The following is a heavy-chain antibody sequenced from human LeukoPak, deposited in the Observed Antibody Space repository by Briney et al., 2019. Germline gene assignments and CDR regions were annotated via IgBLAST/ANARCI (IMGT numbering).Heavy chain of an antibody. V-gene: IGHV1-2*04. Sequence: ASVKVSCKTSGVTFSSYAISWVRQAPGQGLEWMGWINPNSGGTNYAQKFQGWVTMTRDTSISTAYMGLSRLRSDDTAVYYCARADGSGSFYGMDVWGQGTTVTVSS. J-gene: IGHJ6*02. CDR2: INPNSGGT. CDR3: ARADGSGSFYGMDV. D-gene: IGHD3-10*01. CDR1: GVTFSSYA.